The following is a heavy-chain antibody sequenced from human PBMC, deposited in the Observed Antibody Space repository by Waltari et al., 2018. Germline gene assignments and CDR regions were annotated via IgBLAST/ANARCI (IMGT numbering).Heavy chain of an antibody. D-gene: IGHD1-26*01. V-gene: IGHV4-59*02. CDR1: GGSVSSYY. CDR2: IYYSGST. Sequence: QVQLQESGPGLVKPSETLSLTCNVSGGSVSSYYWSWIRQPPGKRLEWIGYIYYSGSTNYNPPLNSRVTLSVDRSKDQLSLRLSSVTAADTAVYYCARVARDGSGCYYYMDVWGKGTTVSISS. CDR3: ARVARDGSGCYYYMDV. J-gene: IGHJ6*03.